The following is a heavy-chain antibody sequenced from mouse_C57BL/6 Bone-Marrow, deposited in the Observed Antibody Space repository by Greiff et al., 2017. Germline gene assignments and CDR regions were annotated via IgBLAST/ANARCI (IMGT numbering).Heavy chain of an antibody. CDR1: GFNIKDYY. D-gene: IGHD5-1*01. V-gene: IGHV14-2*01. CDR2: IDPEDGVT. J-gene: IGHJ4*01. CDR3: THIYLDAMDY. Sequence: EVKLMESGAELVKPGASVKLSCTASGFNIKDYYMHWVKQRTEQGLEWIGRIDPEDGVTKYAPKFQGKATITADTSSNTAYLQLSSLTSEDTAVYYCTHIYLDAMDYWGQGTSVTVSS.